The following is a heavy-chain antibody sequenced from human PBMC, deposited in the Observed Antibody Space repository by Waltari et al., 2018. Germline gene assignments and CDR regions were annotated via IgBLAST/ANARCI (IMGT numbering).Heavy chain of an antibody. Sequence: QVQLVQSGAEVKKPGASVKVSCKASGSTFTSYAMPWVRPSPGQRLEWMGWINAGNGNTKYSQKFQGRVTITRDTSASTAYMELSSLRSEDTAVYYCAKDQKGYSYGDAFDIWGQGTMVTVSS. CDR2: INAGNGNT. CDR1: GSTFTSYA. V-gene: IGHV1-3*01. CDR3: AKDQKGYSYGDAFDI. D-gene: IGHD5-18*01. J-gene: IGHJ3*02.